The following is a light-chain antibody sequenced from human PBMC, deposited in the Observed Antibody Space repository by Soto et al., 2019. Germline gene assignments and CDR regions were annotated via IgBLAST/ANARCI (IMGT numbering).Light chain of an antibody. CDR2: EVS. J-gene: IGLJ1*01. CDR3: VSFTSSSTFV. V-gene: IGLV2-14*01. Sequence: QSVLTQPPSASGTPGQRVTISCSGSSSNIGSNYVYWYQQLPGKAPKLMIYEVSNRPSGVSNRFSGSKSGNTAFLTISGLQAEDEADYYCVSFTSSSTFVFGTGTKVTVL. CDR1: SSNIGSNY.